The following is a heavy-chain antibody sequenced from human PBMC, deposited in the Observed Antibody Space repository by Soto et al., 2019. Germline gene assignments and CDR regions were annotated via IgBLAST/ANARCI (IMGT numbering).Heavy chain of an antibody. D-gene: IGHD3-22*01. CDR2: IYATGST. CDR1: GFTFNSYG. Sequence: GGSLRLSCAASGFTFNSYGIHWVRQAPGKGLEWVAVIYATGSTHYADSAKGRFAISRDSSKNTLYLQMNSLRAEDTAVYYCARENESSGLALDYWGQGTQVTVSS. V-gene: IGHV3-33*08. CDR3: ARENESSGLALDY. J-gene: IGHJ4*02.